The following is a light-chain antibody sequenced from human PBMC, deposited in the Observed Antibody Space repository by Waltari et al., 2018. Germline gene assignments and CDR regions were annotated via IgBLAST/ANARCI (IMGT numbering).Light chain of an antibody. CDR3: SSYTSSSTVV. V-gene: IGLV2-14*01. CDR2: DVS. Sequence: QSALTQPASVSGSPGQSITISCTGTSSDVGGYNYVSWYQQHPGTAPKRMIYDVSKRPAGVSNRFSGSKSGNAASLTISGLQAEDEADYYCSSYTSSSTVVFGGGTKLTVL. J-gene: IGLJ2*01. CDR1: SSDVGGYNY.